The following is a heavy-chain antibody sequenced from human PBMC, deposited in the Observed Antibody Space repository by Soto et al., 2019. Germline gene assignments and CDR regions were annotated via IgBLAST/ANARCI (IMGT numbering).Heavy chain of an antibody. CDR3: TRTPRGAGTFDY. V-gene: IGHV1-18*01. J-gene: IGHJ4*02. Sequence: ASVKVSCKTSGYTFATYDISWVRQAPVQGLEWLGWISAYSGDKKYAQKFQGRVTMTTDTSTITASMELRSLRSDDTAIYYCTRTPRGAGTFDYWGQGTLVTVSS. D-gene: IGHD2-15*01. CDR2: ISAYSGDK. CDR1: GYTFATYD.